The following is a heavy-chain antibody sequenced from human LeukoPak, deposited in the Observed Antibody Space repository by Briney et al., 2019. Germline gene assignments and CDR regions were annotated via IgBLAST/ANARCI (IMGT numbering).Heavy chain of an antibody. Sequence: SETLSLTCTVSGGSISNYYWSWIRQPPGKGLEWVGYIYYSGSTNYNPSLKSRVTISVDTSKNQFSLKLSSVTAADTAVYYCARDRSPEHYYDSSHWDYYYGMDVWGQGTTVTVSS. V-gene: IGHV4-59*01. CDR3: ARDRSPEHYYDSSHWDYYYGMDV. CDR2: IYYSGST. CDR1: GGSISNYY. D-gene: IGHD3-22*01. J-gene: IGHJ6*02.